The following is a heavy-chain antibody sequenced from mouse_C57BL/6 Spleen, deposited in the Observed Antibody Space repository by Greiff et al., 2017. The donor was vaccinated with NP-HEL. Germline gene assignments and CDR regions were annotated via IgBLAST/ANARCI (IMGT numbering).Heavy chain of an antibody. D-gene: IGHD3-2*02. J-gene: IGHJ2*01. V-gene: IGHV1-61*01. CDR2: IYPSDSET. CDR3: ARRDSSGYFDY. CDR1: GYTFTSYW. Sequence: VKLQQPGAELVRPGSSVKLSCKASGYTFTSYWMDWVKQRPGQGLEWIGNIYPSDSETHYNQKFKDKATLTVDKSSSTAYMQLSSLTSEDSAVYYCARRDSSGYFDYWGQGTTLTVSS.